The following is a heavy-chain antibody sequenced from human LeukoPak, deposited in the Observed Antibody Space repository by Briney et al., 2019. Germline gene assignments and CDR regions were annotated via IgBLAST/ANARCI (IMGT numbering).Heavy chain of an antibody. CDR1: GGSINISY. V-gene: IGHV4-59*08. J-gene: IGHJ3*02. D-gene: IGHD6-13*01. CDR3: ARSGVFTGYDAFDI. CDR2: IYYRGST. Sequence: PSETLSLTCTVSGGSINISYWSWIRQPPGKGLEWIGYIYYRGSTNYNPFLKSRVTISVDTSKNQYSLKLSSVTAADTAVYYCARSGVFTGYDAFDIWGQGTRVTVSS.